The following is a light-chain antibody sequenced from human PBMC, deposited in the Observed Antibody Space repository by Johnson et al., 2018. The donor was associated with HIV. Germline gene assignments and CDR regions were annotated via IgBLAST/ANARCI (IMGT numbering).Light chain of an antibody. J-gene: IGLJ1*01. CDR1: TSNIGNNY. CDR3: GTWDSSLSAGF. CDR2: EDN. V-gene: IGLV1-51*02. Sequence: QSVLTQPPSVSAAPGQKVTISCSGTTSNIGNNYVSWYRQLPGTAPKLLIYEDNKRPSGIPDRLSGSKSGTSATLCITGLQTGAEADYYCGTWDSSLSAGFFGTGTKVTVL.